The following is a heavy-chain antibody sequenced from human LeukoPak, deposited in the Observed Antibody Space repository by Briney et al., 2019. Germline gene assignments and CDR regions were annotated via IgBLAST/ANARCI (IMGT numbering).Heavy chain of an antibody. CDR3: TAYCSSTSCIVPIDY. J-gene: IGHJ4*02. D-gene: IGHD2-2*01. V-gene: IGHV3-73*01. CDR2: IRSKANSYAT. CDR1: GYSFTSYY. Sequence: GASVKVSCKASGYSFTSYYMHWVRQASGKGLEWVGRIRSKANSYATAYAASVKGRFTISRDDSKNTAYLQMNSLKTEDTAVYYCTAYCSSTSCIVPIDYWGQGTLVTVSS.